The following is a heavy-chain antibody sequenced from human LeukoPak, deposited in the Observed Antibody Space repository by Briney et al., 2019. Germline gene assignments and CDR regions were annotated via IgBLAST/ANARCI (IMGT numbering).Heavy chain of an antibody. CDR3: ARDTDTVTTILDY. Sequence: GGSLRLSCVASGFTFTDYFMSWVRQAPGKGLEWVASIKHNGGEKYYVDSVKGRFTISRDNAKNTLYLQMNSLRAEDTAVYYCARDTDTVTTILDYWGQGTLVTVSS. CDR1: GFTFTDYF. V-gene: IGHV3-7*01. CDR2: IKHNGGEK. J-gene: IGHJ4*02. D-gene: IGHD4-17*01.